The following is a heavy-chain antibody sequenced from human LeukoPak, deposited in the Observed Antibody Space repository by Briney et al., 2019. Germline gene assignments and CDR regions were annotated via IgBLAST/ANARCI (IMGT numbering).Heavy chain of an antibody. CDR2: IKYDGSII. J-gene: IGHJ4*02. Sequence: GGSLRLSCAASGFTLSSHWMHWVRQAPGKGLVWVSRIKYDGSIITYADSVKGRFSISRDNAKNTVDLQMNSLRAEDTAVYCCARGASSAYYVDYWGQGTLVTVSS. D-gene: IGHD3-22*01. CDR3: ARGASSAYYVDY. CDR1: GFTLSSHW. V-gene: IGHV3-74*01.